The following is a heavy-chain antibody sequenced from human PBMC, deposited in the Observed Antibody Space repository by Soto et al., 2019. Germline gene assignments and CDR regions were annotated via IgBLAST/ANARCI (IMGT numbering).Heavy chain of an antibody. CDR3: AKEFQWEIHAFDI. CDR2: MGNDGITT. J-gene: IGHJ3*02. D-gene: IGHD1-26*01. CDR1: GFTFSSYA. Sequence: PWGSLRVPWVPSGFTFSSYAMHRVRQAPGKGLEWVAVMGNDGITTFYADSVKGRFTISRDNCKNTLFLQMNSLRADDTAVYHCAKEFQWEIHAFDIWGQGTLVTVSS. V-gene: IGHV3-30*02.